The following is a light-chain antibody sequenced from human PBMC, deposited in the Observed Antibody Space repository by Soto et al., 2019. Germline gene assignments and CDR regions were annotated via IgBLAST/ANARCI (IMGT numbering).Light chain of an antibody. Sequence: EIVLTQSPGTLSLSPGERATLSCRASQSVSSSYLAWYQQKPGQAPRLLIYGASTRATCIPDRFSGSGSGTDVTLSISRLEPEDFAVYYCEQERRSSDVGGGTKVESK. CDR1: QSVSSSY. CDR3: EQERRSSD. J-gene: IGKJ4*01. CDR2: GAS. V-gene: IGKV3-20*01.